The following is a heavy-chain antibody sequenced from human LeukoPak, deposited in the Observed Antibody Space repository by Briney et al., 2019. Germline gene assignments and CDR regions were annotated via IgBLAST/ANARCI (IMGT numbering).Heavy chain of an antibody. CDR1: GGSISSSSYY. J-gene: IGHJ4*02. Sequence: PSETLSLTCTVSGGSISSSSYYWGWIRQPPGKGLEWIGSIYYSGSTYYNPSLKSRVTISVDTSKNQFSLKLSSVTAADTAVYYCARGSGYDPGLDDYWGQGTLVTVSS. V-gene: IGHV4-39*07. D-gene: IGHD5-12*01. CDR2: IYYSGST. CDR3: ARGSGYDPGLDDY.